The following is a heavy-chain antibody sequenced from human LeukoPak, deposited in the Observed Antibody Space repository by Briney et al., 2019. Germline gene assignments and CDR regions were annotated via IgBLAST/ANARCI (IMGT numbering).Heavy chain of an antibody. Sequence: GESLKISCKGSGYRFTTYWIGWVRQMPGKGLEWMGIIYPGGSDIRYRPSFRGQVTISADKSISTAYLQWSSLRASDTAMYYCARLISRGTGYNYLDDWGQGTLVTVSS. CDR1: GYRFTTYW. J-gene: IGHJ4*02. CDR3: ARLISRGTGYNYLDD. V-gene: IGHV5-51*01. D-gene: IGHD5-12*01. CDR2: IYPGGSDI.